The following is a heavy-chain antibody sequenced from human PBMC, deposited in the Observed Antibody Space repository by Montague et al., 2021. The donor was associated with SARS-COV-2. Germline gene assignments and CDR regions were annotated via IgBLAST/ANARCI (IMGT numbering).Heavy chain of an antibody. Sequence: SLRLSCAASGFTFSKFAMSWVRQAPGKGLEWVAVIEHEYRTIWHADSVKGRFTISRDDSKNTLYLQMNSLRAEDTAVYYCARVKQQLVVYYYYYMDVWGKGTTVTVSS. CDR1: GFTFSKFA. CDR2: IEHEYRTI. J-gene: IGHJ6*03. CDR3: ARVKQQLVVYYYYYMDV. D-gene: IGHD6-13*01. V-gene: IGHV3-23*03.